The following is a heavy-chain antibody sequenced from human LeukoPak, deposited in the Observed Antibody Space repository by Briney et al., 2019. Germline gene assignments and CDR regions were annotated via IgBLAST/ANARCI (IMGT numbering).Heavy chain of an antibody. CDR1: GGSISSYY. Sequence: SETLSLTCTVSGGSISSYYWSWIRQPPGKGLEWIGYIYYSGSTNYNPSLKSRVTISVDTSKNQFSLKLSSVTAADTAVYYCARTSPIYYEPYYFDYWGQGTLVTVSS. V-gene: IGHV4-59*08. CDR3: ARTSPIYYEPYYFDY. CDR2: IYYSGST. D-gene: IGHD1-26*01. J-gene: IGHJ4*02.